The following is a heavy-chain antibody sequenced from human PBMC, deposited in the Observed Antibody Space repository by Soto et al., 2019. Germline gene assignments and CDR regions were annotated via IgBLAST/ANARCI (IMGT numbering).Heavy chain of an antibody. D-gene: IGHD1-1*01. Sequence: PSETLSLTCAFSCASIISSNWWSWVRQPPGKGLEWIGEVYHSGSTNYNPSLKSRVTISVDKSKNQFSLNLSSVTAADTAMYYCARGGYLLKYNWFDPWGQGTLVTVSS. J-gene: IGHJ5*02. CDR2: VYHSGST. CDR3: ARGGYLLKYNWFDP. CDR1: CASIISSNW. V-gene: IGHV4-4*02.